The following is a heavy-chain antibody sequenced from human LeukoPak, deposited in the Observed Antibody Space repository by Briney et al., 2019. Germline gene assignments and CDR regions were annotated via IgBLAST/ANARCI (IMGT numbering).Heavy chain of an antibody. CDR2: INPSGGST. CDR3: ASATLRCSGGSCYELDV. J-gene: IGHJ6*04. V-gene: IGHV1-46*01. D-gene: IGHD2-15*01. Sequence: ASVKVSCKASGYTFTSYYMHWVRQAPGQGLEWMGIINPSGGSTSYAQKFQGRVTMTRDMSTSTAYVELSSLRSEDTAVYYCASATLRCSGGSCYELDVWGKGTTVTVSS. CDR1: GYTFTSYY.